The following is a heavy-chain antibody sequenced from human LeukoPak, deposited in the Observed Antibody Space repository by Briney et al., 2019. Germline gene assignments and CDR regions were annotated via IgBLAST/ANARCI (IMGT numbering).Heavy chain of an antibody. J-gene: IGHJ4*02. Sequence: ASVKVSCKASGYTFTSYYIHWVRQAPGQGLEWMGIINPSGGSTGYAQKFQGRVTVTRDTSTSTVYMELSSLRSEDTAVYYCAREAGTAMAPFDYWGQGTLVTVSS. CDR3: AREAGTAMAPFDY. CDR2: INPSGGST. D-gene: IGHD5-18*01. CDR1: GYTFTSYY. V-gene: IGHV1-46*01.